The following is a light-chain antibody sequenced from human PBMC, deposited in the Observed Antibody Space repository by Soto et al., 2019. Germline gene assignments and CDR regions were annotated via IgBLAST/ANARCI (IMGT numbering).Light chain of an antibody. CDR1: QSVLYSSNNKNY. V-gene: IGKV4-1*01. J-gene: IGKJ4*01. CDR3: QQHLSTPLT. CDR2: WAS. Sequence: DTVMTQSPDSLAVSLGERATINCKSSQSVLYSSNNKNYLAWYQQKPGQPPKLLIYWASTRESGVPDRFSGSGSGTDFTLTISSLQAEDVAVYYSQQHLSTPLTFGGGTKVELK.